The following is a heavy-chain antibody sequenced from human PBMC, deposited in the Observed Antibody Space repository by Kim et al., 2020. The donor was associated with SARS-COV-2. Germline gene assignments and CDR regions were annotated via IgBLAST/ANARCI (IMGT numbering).Heavy chain of an antibody. CDR1: GYTFTSYG. CDR3: ARNGYYYGSGVHDY. J-gene: IGHJ4*02. D-gene: IGHD3-10*01. V-gene: IGHV1-18*01. CDR2: ISANGDT. Sequence: ASVKVSCKASGYTFTSYGISWVRQAPGQGLEWMGWISANGDTKYAQNLQGRVTMTTDTSTSTANMELRSLRSDDTAVYYCARNGYYYGSGVHDYWGQGTL.